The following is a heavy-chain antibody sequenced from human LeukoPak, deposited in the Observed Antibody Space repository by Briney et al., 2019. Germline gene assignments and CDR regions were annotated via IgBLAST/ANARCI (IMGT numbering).Heavy chain of an antibody. CDR1: GGSISSYY. D-gene: IGHD1-1*01. J-gene: IGHJ4*02. CDR3: ARRYNWNGPDY. V-gene: IGHV4-59*01. CDR2: IYYSGST. Sequence: SETLSLTCTVSGGSISSYYWSWIRQPPGKGLEWIGYIYYSGSTNYNPSLKSRVTISVDTSKNQFSLKLSSVTAADTAVYYCARRYNWNGPDYWGQGTLVTVSS.